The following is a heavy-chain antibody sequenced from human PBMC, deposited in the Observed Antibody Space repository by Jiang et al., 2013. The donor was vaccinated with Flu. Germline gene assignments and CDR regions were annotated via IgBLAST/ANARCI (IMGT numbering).Heavy chain of an antibody. CDR3: ARDLDWNYPIFDY. J-gene: IGHJ4*02. D-gene: IGHD1-7*01. V-gene: IGHV3-48*03. Sequence: VQLLESGGGLVQPGGSLRLSCAASGFTFSSYEMNWVRQAPGKGLEWVSYISSSGSTIYYADSVKGRFTISRDNAKNSLYLQMNSLRAEDTAVYYCARDLDWNYPIFDYWGQGTLVTVSS. CDR1: GFTFSSYE. CDR2: ISSSGSTI.